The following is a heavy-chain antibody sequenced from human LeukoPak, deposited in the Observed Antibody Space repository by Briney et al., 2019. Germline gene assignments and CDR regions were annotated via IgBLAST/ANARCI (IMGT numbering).Heavy chain of an antibody. Sequence: SETLSLTCTVSGGSISSGGYYWSWIRQPPGKGLEWIGYIYHSGSTYYNPSLKSRVTISVDRSKNQFSLKLSSVTAADTAVYYCARELRDGLRFLEWLFDYWGQGTLVTVSS. D-gene: IGHD3-3*01. V-gene: IGHV4-30-2*01. CDR3: ARELRDGLRFLEWLFDY. CDR2: IYHSGST. J-gene: IGHJ4*02. CDR1: GGSISSGGYY.